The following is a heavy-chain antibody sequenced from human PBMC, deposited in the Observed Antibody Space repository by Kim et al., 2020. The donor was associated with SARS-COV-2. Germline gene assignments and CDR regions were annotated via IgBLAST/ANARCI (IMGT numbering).Heavy chain of an antibody. CDR2: IYYSGST. CDR3: ARDSRGNYDAADYYYGMDA. Sequence: SETLSLTCTVSGGSISSYYWSWIRQPPGQGLEWIGYIYYSGSTNYNPSLKSRVTISVDTSKNQFSLKLSSVTAADTAVYYWARDSRGNYDAADYYYGMDAWGQGTTVTASS. V-gene: IGHV4-59*13. D-gene: IGHD3-22*01. CDR1: GGSISSYY. J-gene: IGHJ6*02.